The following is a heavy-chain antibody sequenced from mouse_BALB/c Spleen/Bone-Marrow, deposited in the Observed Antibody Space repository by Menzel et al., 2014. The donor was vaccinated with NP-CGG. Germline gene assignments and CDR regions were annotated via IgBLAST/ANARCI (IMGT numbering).Heavy chain of an antibody. J-gene: IGHJ2*01. V-gene: IGHV1-12*01. Sequence: QVQLQQSGAELVKPGASVKMSCKASGYTFTSSNMHWVKQTPGQGLEWIGAIYPGNGDTSYNQKFKGKATLTADKSSSTAYMQLSSLTSEDSAVYYCASPPDYWGQGTTLTVSS. CDR3: ASPPDY. CDR2: IYPGNGDT. CDR1: GYTFTSSN.